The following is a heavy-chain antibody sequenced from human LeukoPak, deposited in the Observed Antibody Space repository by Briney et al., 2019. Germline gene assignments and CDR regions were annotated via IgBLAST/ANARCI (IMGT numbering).Heavy chain of an antibody. D-gene: IGHD3-22*01. CDR3: AKVSYYYDSSGYYDY. Sequence: PGGSLRLSCAASGFTFSSSAMSWVRQVPGKGLEWVSGISASGGSTSYADSVRGRFTISRDNSKNTLYVQMNSLRDEDTAVYYCAKVSYYYDSSGYYDYWGQGTLVTVSS. CDR1: GFTFSSSA. V-gene: IGHV3-23*01. J-gene: IGHJ4*02. CDR2: ISASGGST.